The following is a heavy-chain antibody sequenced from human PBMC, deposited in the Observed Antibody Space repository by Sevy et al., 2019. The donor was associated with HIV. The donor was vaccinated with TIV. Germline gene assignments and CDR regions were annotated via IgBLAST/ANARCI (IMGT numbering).Heavy chain of an antibody. CDR2: FDPEHDET. J-gene: IGHJ4*02. V-gene: IGHV1-24*01. Sequence: ASVKVSCMVSGYTLSELSMHWVRQAPGKGLEWMGSFDPEHDETIYAQKFQGRVTMTEDTSTDTAYMELNNLRSEDTAVYYCATTKDYYDSSGSPFDYWGQGTLVTVSS. CDR3: ATTKDYYDSSGSPFDY. CDR1: GYTLSELS. D-gene: IGHD3-22*01.